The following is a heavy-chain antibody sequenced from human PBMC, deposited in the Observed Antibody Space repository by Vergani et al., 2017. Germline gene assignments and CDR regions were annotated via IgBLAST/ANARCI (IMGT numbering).Heavy chain of an antibody. D-gene: IGHD5-18*01. V-gene: IGHV3-30*04. CDR1: GFTFSSYA. J-gene: IGHJ6*02. Sequence: QVQLVASGGGLVKPGGSLRLSCAASGFTFSSYAMHWVRQAPGKGLEWVAVISYDGSNKYYADSVKGRFTISRDNSKNTLYLQMNSLRAEDTAVYYCARSGYSYDGITDVWGQGTTVTVSS. CDR2: ISYDGSNK. CDR3: ARSGYSYDGITDV.